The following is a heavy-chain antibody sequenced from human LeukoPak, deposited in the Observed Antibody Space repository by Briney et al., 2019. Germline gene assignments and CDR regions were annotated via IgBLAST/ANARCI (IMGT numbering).Heavy chain of an antibody. CDR2: IYYSGST. CDR3: AREGGFYRPLDY. J-gene: IGHJ4*02. Sequence: SETLSLTCTVSGGSISSYYWSWIRQPPGKGLEWIGYIYYSGSTNYNPSPKSRVTISLDTSKNQFSLKLSSVTAADTAVYYCAREGGFYRPLDYSGQGTLVTVSS. V-gene: IGHV4-59*12. CDR1: GGSISSYY. D-gene: IGHD3-3*01.